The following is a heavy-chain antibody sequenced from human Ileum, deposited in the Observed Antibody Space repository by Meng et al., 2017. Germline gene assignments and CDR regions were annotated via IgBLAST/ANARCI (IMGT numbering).Heavy chain of an antibody. Sequence: QVQLQESGPGLVKPSLTPSLTCAVSGDSINRGDHYWTWIRQPPGKGPEWMGYIYSSGRTYYTPSLKGRLTISADTSQSTFSLKLNSVTATDTAVYFCAKATYLGSGYYFDYWGQGALVTVSS. V-gene: IGHV4-30-4*01. CDR3: AKATYLGSGYYFDY. D-gene: IGHD3-10*01. CDR1: GDSINRGDHY. J-gene: IGHJ4*02. CDR2: IYSSGRT.